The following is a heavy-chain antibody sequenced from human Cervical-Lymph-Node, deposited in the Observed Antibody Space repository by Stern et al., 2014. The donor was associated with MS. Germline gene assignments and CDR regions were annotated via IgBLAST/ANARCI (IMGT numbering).Heavy chain of an antibody. Sequence: VQLVESGPGLVKPSQTLSLSCSVSGGSITSGSYYWTWIRQPAGKGPEWLGSIYSTGTTNYNPSLNSRVSMSLDTSENQFSLKVISVTAADTAVYYCARGGEGWNSYYFDYWGQGTLVTVSS. CDR2: IYSTGTT. CDR1: GGSITSGSYY. D-gene: IGHD1-7*01. J-gene: IGHJ4*02. CDR3: ARGGEGWNSYYFDY. V-gene: IGHV4-61*02.